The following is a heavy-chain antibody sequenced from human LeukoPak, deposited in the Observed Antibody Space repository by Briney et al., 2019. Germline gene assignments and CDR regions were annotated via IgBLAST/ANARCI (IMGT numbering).Heavy chain of an antibody. CDR2: IYYSGIT. V-gene: IGHV4-31*03. CDR3: ARGSYYYGSGSYYNYGMDV. CDR1: GGSISSGGYY. J-gene: IGHJ6*02. D-gene: IGHD3-10*01. Sequence: SQTLSLTCTVSGGSISSGGYYWSWICQHPGKGLEWIGYIYYSGITYYNPSLKSRVTISVDTSKNQFSLKLSSVTAADTAVYYCARGSYYYGSGSYYNYGMDVWGQGTTVTVSS.